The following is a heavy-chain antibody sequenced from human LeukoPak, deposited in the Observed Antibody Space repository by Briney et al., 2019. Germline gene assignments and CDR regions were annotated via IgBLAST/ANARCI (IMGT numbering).Heavy chain of an antibody. D-gene: IGHD2-21*02. J-gene: IGHJ3*02. CDR1: GRTFSSYA. V-gene: IGHV1-69*13. CDR3: AISRAGWVVTYAFDI. Sequence: SVKVSCKASGRTFSSYAISWVRQAPGQGLEWMGGIIPIFGTANYAQKFQGRVTITADDSTSTAYMELSSLRSEDTAVYYCAISRAGWVVTYAFDIWGQGTMVTVSS. CDR2: IIPIFGTA.